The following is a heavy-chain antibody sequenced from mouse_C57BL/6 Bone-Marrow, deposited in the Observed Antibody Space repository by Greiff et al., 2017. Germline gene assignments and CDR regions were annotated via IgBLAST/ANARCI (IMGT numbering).Heavy chain of an antibody. Sequence: QVQLKESGPGLVQPSPSLSISCTASGFSLTSYGVHWVRQSPGKGLEWLGVIWRGGSTDYNAAFISRLSINKDNSKSQVFFKMNSLQADDTAIYYCARISSYYYGSSYAMDYWGQGTSVTVSS. CDR3: ARISSYYYGSSYAMDY. CDR2: IWRGGST. CDR1: GFSLTSYG. V-gene: IGHV2-2*01. D-gene: IGHD1-1*01. J-gene: IGHJ4*01.